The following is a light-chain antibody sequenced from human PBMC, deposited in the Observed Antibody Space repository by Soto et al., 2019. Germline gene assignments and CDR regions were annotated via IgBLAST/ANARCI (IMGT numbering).Light chain of an antibody. CDR2: LHSDGGH. V-gene: IGLV4-69*01. J-gene: IGLJ2*01. CDR3: QTWGTGTLV. CDR1: SRHSSYA. Sequence: QPVLTQSPSASASLGASVKLTCTLSSRHSSYAIAWHQQQPEKGPRYLMKLHSDGGHTKGDGIPDRFSGSSSGTERYLTISSLQSEDEADYYCQTWGTGTLVFGGGTKLTVL.